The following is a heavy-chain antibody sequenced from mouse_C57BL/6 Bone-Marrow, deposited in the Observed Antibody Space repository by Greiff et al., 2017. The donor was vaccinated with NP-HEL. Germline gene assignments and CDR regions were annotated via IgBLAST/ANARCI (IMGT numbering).Heavy chain of an antibody. V-gene: IGHV5-16*01. Sequence: EVQLVESEGGLVQPGSSMKLSCTASGFTFSDYYMAWVRQVPEKGLEWVANINYDGSSTYYLDSLKSRFIISRDNAKNILYLQMSSLKSEDTATYYCARTLLRYWYFDVWGTGTTVTVSS. CDR2: INYDGSST. D-gene: IGHD1-2*01. CDR3: ARTLLRYWYFDV. J-gene: IGHJ1*03. CDR1: GFTFSDYY.